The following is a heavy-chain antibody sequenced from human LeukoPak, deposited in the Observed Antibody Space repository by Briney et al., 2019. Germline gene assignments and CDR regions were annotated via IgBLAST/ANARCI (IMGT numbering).Heavy chain of an antibody. J-gene: IGHJ5*02. CDR3: ARDGNYYGSGSYTLFDP. Sequence: GASVKVSCKASGYTFTSYYMHWVRQAPGQGLEWMGLINPSGGSTSYAQKFQGRVTMTRDTSTSTVYMELSSLRSEDTAVYYCARDGNYYGSGSYTLFDPWGQGTLVTVSS. V-gene: IGHV1-46*01. CDR2: INPSGGST. D-gene: IGHD3-10*01. CDR1: GYTFTSYY.